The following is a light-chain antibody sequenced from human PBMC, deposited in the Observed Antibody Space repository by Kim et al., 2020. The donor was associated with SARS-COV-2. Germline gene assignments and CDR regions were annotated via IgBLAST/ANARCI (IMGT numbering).Light chain of an antibody. CDR1: KLGDKY. J-gene: IGLJ3*02. V-gene: IGLV3-1*01. CDR3: QAWDSSFHWV. Sequence: SYELTQPPSVSVSLGQTASITCSGDKLGDKYACWYQQKPGQSPVLVIYQDSKRPSGNPERFSGSNAGNTATLTISGTQAMDEADYYCQAWDSSFHWVFGGGTQLTVL. CDR2: QDS.